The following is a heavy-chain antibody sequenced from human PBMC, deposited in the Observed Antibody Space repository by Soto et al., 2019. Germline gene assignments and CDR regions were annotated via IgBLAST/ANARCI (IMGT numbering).Heavy chain of an antibody. CDR2: IFYSGST. CDR1: GDSISSYY. V-gene: IGHV4-59*01. Sequence: SETLSLTCTVSGDSISSYYWSWIRQSPGKGLEWIGYIFYSGSTNYNPSLKSRVTILIDTSKNQFSLKLRSVTAADTAVYYCARGGVVTAPYYFDYWGQGTLVTVSS. CDR3: ARGGVVTAPYYFDY. D-gene: IGHD2-21*02. J-gene: IGHJ4*02.